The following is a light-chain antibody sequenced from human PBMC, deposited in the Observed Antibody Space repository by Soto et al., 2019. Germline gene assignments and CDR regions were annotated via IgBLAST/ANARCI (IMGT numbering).Light chain of an antibody. CDR2: LNSDGRH. J-gene: IGLJ3*02. CDR1: SGHSSYA. V-gene: IGLV4-69*01. CDR3: QTWGTGWV. Sequence: QSVLTQSPPASASLGASVKLTCTLSSGHSSYAIAWHQQQPEKGPRYLMKLNSDGRHSKGDGIPDRFSGSSSGAERYLTISSLQSEDEADYYCQTWGTGWVFGGGTKVTVL.